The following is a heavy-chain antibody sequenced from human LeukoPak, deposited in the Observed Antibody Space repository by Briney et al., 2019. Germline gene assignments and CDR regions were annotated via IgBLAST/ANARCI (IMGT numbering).Heavy chain of an antibody. J-gene: IGHJ4*02. CDR2: ISSTSTYI. V-gene: IGHV3-21*01. Sequence: GGSLRLSCGASGFSFSSYSMNWVRQAPGKGLEWVSSISSTSTYIYYADSLKGRFTISRDNAKNSLYLQMSSLRAEDTAVYYCARGERYNYGSGSPPSTDYWGQGTLVTVSS. D-gene: IGHD3-10*01. CDR1: GFSFSSYS. CDR3: ARGERYNYGSGSPPSTDY.